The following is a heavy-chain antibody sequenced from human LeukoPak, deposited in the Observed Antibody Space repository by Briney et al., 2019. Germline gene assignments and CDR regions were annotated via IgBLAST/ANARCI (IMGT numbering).Heavy chain of an antibody. J-gene: IGHJ5*02. CDR1: VFTFSTCW. CDR3: ARGRHYYDCRVYSFWFDA. CDR2: IYVDWSNT. Sequence: GRSLRLSCVASVFTFSTCWMHWVRQAPGKGLVYVSRIYVDWSNTNYADSVRGRFTVSRDNAKNRLYVTVDSLIVGDSVVYYCARGRHYYDCRVYSFWFDAWGQGIPVTVSS. D-gene: IGHD3-22*01. V-gene: IGHV3-74*01.